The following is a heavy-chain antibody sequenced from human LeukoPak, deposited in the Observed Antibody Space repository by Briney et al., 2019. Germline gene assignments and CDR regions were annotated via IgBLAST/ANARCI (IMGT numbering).Heavy chain of an antibody. J-gene: IGHJ4*02. D-gene: IGHD3-10*01. CDR1: GFTFSSYG. V-gene: IGHV3-30*02. CDR3: AKDAGWFGDFDY. Sequence: GGSLRLSCAASGFTFSSYGMHWVRQAPGKGLEWVAFIRYDGSNKYYADSVKGRFTISRDKSKNTLYLQMNSLRAEDTAVYYCAKDAGWFGDFDYWGQGTLVTVSS. CDR2: IRYDGSNK.